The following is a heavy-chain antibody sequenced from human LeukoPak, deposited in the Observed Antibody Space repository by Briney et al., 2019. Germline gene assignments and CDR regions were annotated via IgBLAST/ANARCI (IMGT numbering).Heavy chain of an antibody. CDR1: GFTFSSYG. J-gene: IGHJ4*02. D-gene: IGHD6-13*01. V-gene: IGHV3-30*02. CDR3: AKDMAPIAAARRFDY. Sequence: GGSLRLSCAASGFTFSSYGMHWVRQAPGKGLEWVAFIRYDGSNKYYADSVKGRFTISRDNSKNTLYLQMNSLRAEDTAVYYCAKDMAPIAAARRFDYWGQGTLVTVSS. CDR2: IRYDGSNK.